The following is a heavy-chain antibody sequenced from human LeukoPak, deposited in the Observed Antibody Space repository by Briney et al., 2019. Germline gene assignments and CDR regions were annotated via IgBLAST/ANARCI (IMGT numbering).Heavy chain of an antibody. J-gene: IGHJ4*02. Sequence: GESLKISCKGSGYSFTSYWIGWVRQMPGKGLEWMGIIYPGDSDTRYSPSFQGQVTISADRSIRTAYLQWSSLKASDTAMYYCARRGGGNTGWFYFDYWGQGSLVTVSS. CDR2: IYPGDSDT. CDR1: GYSFTSYW. V-gene: IGHV5-51*01. CDR3: ARRGGGNTGWFYFDY. D-gene: IGHD2-15*01.